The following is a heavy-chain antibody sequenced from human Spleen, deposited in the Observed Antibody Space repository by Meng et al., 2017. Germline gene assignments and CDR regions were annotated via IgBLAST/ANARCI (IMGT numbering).Heavy chain of an antibody. J-gene: IGHJ4*02. D-gene: IGHD6-19*01. Sequence: GSLRLSCTVSGGSISRQYWSWIRQPPGKGLEWIGRIYTSGIINYNPSLKSRVTISADTSKNHFSLNLTSATAADTGVYYCARSHVSGSGLDYWGQGTPVTVSS. CDR1: GGSISRQY. CDR2: IYTSGII. V-gene: IGHV4-4*08. CDR3: ARSHVSGSGLDY.